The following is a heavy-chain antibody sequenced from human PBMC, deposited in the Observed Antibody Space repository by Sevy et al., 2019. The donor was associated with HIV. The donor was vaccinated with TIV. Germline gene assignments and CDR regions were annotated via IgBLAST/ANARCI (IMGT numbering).Heavy chain of an antibody. J-gene: IGHJ4*01. Sequence: GGSLRLSCAASGFTFSSYSMNWVRQAPGKGLEWVSYISSSSSTIYYADSVKGRFTIPRDNAKNPLYLQMNSLRDEDKAVYYCARVHPDEHYFDYWGQGTLVTVSS. CDR1: GFTFSSYS. V-gene: IGHV3-48*02. CDR3: ARVHPDEHYFDY. CDR2: ISSSSSTI.